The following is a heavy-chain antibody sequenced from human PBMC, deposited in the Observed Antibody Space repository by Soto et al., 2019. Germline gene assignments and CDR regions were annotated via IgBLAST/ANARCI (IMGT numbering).Heavy chain of an antibody. CDR1: GYTFTSYD. V-gene: IGHV1-8*01. CDR2: MNPNSGNT. Sequence: QVQLVQSGAEVKKPGASVKVSCKASGYTFTSYDINWVRQATGQGLEWMGWMNPNSGNTGYAQKFQGRVTMTRNTYISTAYMELSSLRSEDTAVYYCARGWYDFWSGISSGMDVWGQGTTVTVSS. D-gene: IGHD3-3*01. CDR3: ARGWYDFWSGISSGMDV. J-gene: IGHJ6*02.